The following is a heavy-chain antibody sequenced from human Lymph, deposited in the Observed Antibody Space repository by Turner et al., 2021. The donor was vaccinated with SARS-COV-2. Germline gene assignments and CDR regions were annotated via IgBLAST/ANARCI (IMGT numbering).Heavy chain of an antibody. D-gene: IGHD5-12*01. CDR2: IWYDGSNK. CDR1: GFTFSSYG. J-gene: IGHJ6*02. V-gene: IGHV3-33*01. CDR3: ARVKGYNGYDLRYYYGMDV. Sequence: QVQLVESGGGVVQPGRSLRLSCAASGFTFSSYGMHWVRQAPVKGLEWVAVIWYDGSNKYYADSVKGRFTISRDNSKNTLYLQMNSLRAEDTAVYYCARVKGYNGYDLRYYYGMDVWGQGTTVTVSS.